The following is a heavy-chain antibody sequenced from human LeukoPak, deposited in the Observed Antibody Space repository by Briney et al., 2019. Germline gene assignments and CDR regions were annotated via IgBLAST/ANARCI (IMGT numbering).Heavy chain of an antibody. Sequence: SETLSLTCTVSGGSISSSPFSWGWIRQPQGPGLEWIGSIYYSGSTYYNPSHKSRLIILVDASKNQLSLKVSSVTAADTAVYFCARLFDDYGDQRGLDYWGQGILVTVSS. J-gene: IGHJ4*02. V-gene: IGHV4-39*07. CDR3: ARLFDDYGDQRGLDY. CDR1: GGSISSSPFS. D-gene: IGHD4-17*01. CDR2: IYYSGST.